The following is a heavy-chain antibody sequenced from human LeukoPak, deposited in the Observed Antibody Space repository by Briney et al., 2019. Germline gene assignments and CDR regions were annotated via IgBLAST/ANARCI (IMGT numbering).Heavy chain of an antibody. J-gene: IGHJ4*02. CDR2: IYHSGTT. V-gene: IGHV4-59*04. CDR3: ARVLGAAADFDY. CDR1: GGSISSYY. Sequence: SETLSLTCTVSGGSISSYYWSWIRQPPGKGLEWIGYIYHSGTTYYNPSLKSRVTMSVDTSKNQFSLKLSSVTAADTAAYYCARVLGAAADFDYWGQGTLVTVSS. D-gene: IGHD6-13*01.